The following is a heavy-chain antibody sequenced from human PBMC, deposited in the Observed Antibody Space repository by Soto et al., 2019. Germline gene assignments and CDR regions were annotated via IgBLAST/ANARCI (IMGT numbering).Heavy chain of an antibody. CDR3: ARGRDGYNYPGRDAFDI. J-gene: IGHJ3*02. V-gene: IGHV1-69*12. D-gene: IGHD5-12*01. Sequence: QVQLVQSGAEVKKPGSSVKVSCKASGGTFSSYAISWVRQAPGQGLEWMGGIIPIFGTANYAQKFQGRVTITADEYTSTAYMELSSLRSEDTAVYYCARGRDGYNYPGRDAFDIWGQGTMVTVSS. CDR1: GGTFSSYA. CDR2: IIPIFGTA.